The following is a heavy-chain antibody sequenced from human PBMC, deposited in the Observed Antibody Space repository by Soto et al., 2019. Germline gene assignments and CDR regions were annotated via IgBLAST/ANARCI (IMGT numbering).Heavy chain of an antibody. CDR1: GFTFSSYA. D-gene: IGHD6-13*01. V-gene: IGHV3-30-3*01. CDR2: ISYDGSNK. J-gene: IGHJ6*02. Sequence: QVQLVESGGGVVQPGRSLRLSCAASGFTFSSYAMHWVRQAPGKGLEWVAVISYDGSNKYYADSVKGRFTISRDNSKNTLYLQMNSLRAEDTAVYYCARDVAPYSRNYYYGMDVWGQGTTVTVSS. CDR3: ARDVAPYSRNYYYGMDV.